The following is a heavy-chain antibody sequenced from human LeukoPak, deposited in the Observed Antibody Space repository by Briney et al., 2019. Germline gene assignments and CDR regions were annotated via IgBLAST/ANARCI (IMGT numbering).Heavy chain of an antibody. Sequence: GGSLILSGAASGFTLRCYAMSWVRQAPGKGLEWCLAISGSGTSTYYADSVKGPFTISRDNSKNTLYLQMNSLRAEDTAVYYCEGTYYYDSSDDYWGQGTLVTVSS. CDR3: EGTYYYDSSDDY. CDR1: GFTLRCYA. CDR2: ISGSGTST. J-gene: IGHJ4*02. V-gene: IGHV3-23*01. D-gene: IGHD3-22*01.